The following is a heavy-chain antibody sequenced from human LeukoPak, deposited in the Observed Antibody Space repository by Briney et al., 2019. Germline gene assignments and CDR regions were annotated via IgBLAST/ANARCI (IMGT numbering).Heavy chain of an antibody. CDR3: AGEHSGGFRFDY. CDR2: IYHSGST. Sequence: SETLSLTCAVSGASISSDAYSWSWIRQPPGKGPEWIGYIYHSGSTSYNPSLKSRVTISVDRSKNLLSLELSSVTAADTAVYYCAGEHSGGFRFDYWGQGTLVTVSS. V-gene: IGHV4-30-2*01. CDR1: GASISSDAYS. D-gene: IGHD6-19*01. J-gene: IGHJ4*02.